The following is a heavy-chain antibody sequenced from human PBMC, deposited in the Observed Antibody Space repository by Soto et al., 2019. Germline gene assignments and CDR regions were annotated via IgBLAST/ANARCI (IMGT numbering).Heavy chain of an antibody. CDR3: ARVWSRSFRVWFDP. D-gene: IGHD3-3*01. Sequence: QVQLQESGPGLVKPSETLSLTCTVSGGSISSYYWSWIRQPPGKGLEWIGYIYYSGSTNYNPSLKTRPTLPVATPNIQFSLKLSSVTAADTAVYYCARVWSRSFRVWFDPWGQGTLVTVSS. CDR2: IYYSGST. J-gene: IGHJ5*02. CDR1: GGSISSYY. V-gene: IGHV4-59*01.